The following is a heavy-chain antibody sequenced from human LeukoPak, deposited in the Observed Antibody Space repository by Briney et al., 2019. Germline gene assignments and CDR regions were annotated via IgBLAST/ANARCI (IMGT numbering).Heavy chain of an antibody. CDR1: GGSISSYY. CDR3: AREGDDYAFGYFDY. CDR2: IYYSGST. D-gene: IGHD4-17*01. Sequence: TSETLSLTCTVSGGSISSYYWSWIRQPPGKGLEWVGYIYYSGSTNYNPSLKSRVTISVDTSKNQFSLKLSSVTAADTAVYYCAREGDDYAFGYFDYWGQGTLVTVSS. J-gene: IGHJ4*02. V-gene: IGHV4-59*01.